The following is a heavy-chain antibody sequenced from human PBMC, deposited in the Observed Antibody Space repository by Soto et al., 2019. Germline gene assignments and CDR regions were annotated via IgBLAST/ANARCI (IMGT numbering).Heavy chain of an antibody. CDR2: IRSKAYGGTT. CDR1: GFTFGDYA. CDR3: TVDSSSKGGDY. Sequence: GGSLRLSCTASGFTFGDYAMSWVRQAPGKGLEWVGFIRSKAYGGTTEYAASVKGRFTISRDDSKSIAYLQMNSLKTEDTAVYYCTVDSSSKGGDYWGQGTLVTVSS. J-gene: IGHJ4*02. D-gene: IGHD6-6*01. V-gene: IGHV3-49*04.